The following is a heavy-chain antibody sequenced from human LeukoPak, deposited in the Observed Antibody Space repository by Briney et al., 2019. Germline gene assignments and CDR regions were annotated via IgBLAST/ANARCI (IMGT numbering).Heavy chain of an antibody. J-gene: IGHJ4*02. CDR1: GYTFTSYD. D-gene: IGHD5-18*01. CDR3: ATARDTTMGSY. Sequence: ASVKVSCKASGYTFTSYDINWVRQAPGQGLEWMGRIIPFLGRTNYAQKFQGRVTITADKSTSTAYMELSSLRSEDTAVYYCATARDTTMGSYWGQGTLVTVSS. CDR2: IIPFLGRT. V-gene: IGHV1-69*04.